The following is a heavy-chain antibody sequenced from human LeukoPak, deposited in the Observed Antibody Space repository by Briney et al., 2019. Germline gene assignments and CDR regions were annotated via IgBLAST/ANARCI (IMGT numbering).Heavy chain of an antibody. Sequence: PGGSLRLPCAASGFTFRSYGMHCVRQPPAKALVGVAVIRYDGSNKYYADSVKGRFTISRDKSKNTLYLQVNSLRAEDTAVYYCAKGPYGDYQYYDYGMDVWGQGTTVTVSS. D-gene: IGHD4-17*01. CDR3: AKGPYGDYQYYDYGMDV. J-gene: IGHJ6*02. CDR2: IRYDGSNK. V-gene: IGHV3-30*02. CDR1: GFTFRSYG.